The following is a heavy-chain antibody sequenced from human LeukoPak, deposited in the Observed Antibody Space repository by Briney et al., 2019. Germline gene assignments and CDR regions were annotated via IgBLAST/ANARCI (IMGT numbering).Heavy chain of an antibody. CDR3: AKDPQYDYVWGSYRFFDY. CDR2: ISGSGGST. J-gene: IGHJ4*02. CDR1: GFTFSSYA. Sequence: PGGSLRLSCAASGFTFSSYAMSWVRQAPGKGLEWVSAISGSGGSTYYADSVKGRFTISRDNSKNTLYLQMNSLRAEDTAVYYCAKDPQYDYVWGSYRFFDYWGQGTLVTVSS. D-gene: IGHD3-16*02. V-gene: IGHV3-23*01.